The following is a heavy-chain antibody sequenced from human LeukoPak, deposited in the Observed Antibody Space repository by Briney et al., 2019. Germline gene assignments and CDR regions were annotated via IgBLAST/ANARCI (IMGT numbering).Heavy chain of an antibody. J-gene: IGHJ4*02. Sequence: SQTLSLTCVISGDTVSSNSAARNWIRQSPSRGLEWLGRTYYRSKWYNDYALSVQSRVIINPDTSKNQFSLQLNSVTPEDTAVYYCARAGYSSSLGDYFDYWGQGTLVTVSS. V-gene: IGHV6-1*01. CDR1: GDTVSSNSAA. CDR2: TYYRSKWYN. D-gene: IGHD6-13*01. CDR3: ARAGYSSSLGDYFDY.